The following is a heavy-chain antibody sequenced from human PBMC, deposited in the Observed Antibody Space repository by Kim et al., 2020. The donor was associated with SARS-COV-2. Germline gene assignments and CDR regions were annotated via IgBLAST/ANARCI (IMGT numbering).Heavy chain of an antibody. Sequence: GGSLRLSCAASGFTFSSYGMHWVRQAPGKGLEWVAVIWYDGSNKYYADSVKGRFTISRDNSKNTLYLQMNSLRAEDTAVYYCARENTLSGSVREGLYYYYYYMDVWGKGTTVTVSS. J-gene: IGHJ6*03. CDR1: GFTFSSYG. CDR2: IWYDGSNK. V-gene: IGHV3-33*01. D-gene: IGHD3-10*01. CDR3: ARENTLSGSVREGLYYYYYYMDV.